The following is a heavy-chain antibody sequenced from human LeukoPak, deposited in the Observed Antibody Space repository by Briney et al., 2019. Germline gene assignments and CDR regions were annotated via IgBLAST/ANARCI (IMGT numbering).Heavy chain of an antibody. D-gene: IGHD6-19*01. CDR2: IYHSGST. CDR3: ASNRDIAVAGTRSHDAFDI. Sequence: PSETLSLTCAVSGGSISSSNWWSWVRQPPGKGLEWIGEIYHSGSTNYNPSLKSRVTISVDKSKNQFSLKLSSVTAADTAVYYCASNRDIAVAGTRSHDAFDIWGQGTMVTVSS. J-gene: IGHJ3*02. V-gene: IGHV4-4*02. CDR1: GGSISSSNW.